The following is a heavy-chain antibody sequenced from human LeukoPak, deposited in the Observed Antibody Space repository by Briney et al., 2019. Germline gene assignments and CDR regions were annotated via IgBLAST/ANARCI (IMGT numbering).Heavy chain of an antibody. D-gene: IGHD1-26*01. Sequence: GSLRLSCVASGFTFRTYWMHWVRQAPGKGLVWVSRITSDGSTSVYADSVKGRFTISRDNAKNTLYLQMNSLTAEDTAVYYCARGRGTYSDYWGQGTLVTVSS. V-gene: IGHV3-74*01. CDR1: GFTFRTYW. CDR3: ARGRGTYSDY. CDR2: ITSDGSTS. J-gene: IGHJ4*02.